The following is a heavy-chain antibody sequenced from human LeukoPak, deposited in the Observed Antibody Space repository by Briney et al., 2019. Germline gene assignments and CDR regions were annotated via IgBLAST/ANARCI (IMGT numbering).Heavy chain of an antibody. J-gene: IGHJ6*02. D-gene: IGHD3-10*01. CDR2: IGSAGDT. Sequence: GGSLRLSCAASGFTFSRYDMHWVRQATGKGLDWVSGIGSAGDTYYPGSVKGRFTISRDNAKDSLHLQMNSLRAEDTAVYYCAMVRGYYYHGLDVWGQGTTVTVSS. CDR3: AMVRGYYYHGLDV. CDR1: GFTFSRYD. V-gene: IGHV3-13*01.